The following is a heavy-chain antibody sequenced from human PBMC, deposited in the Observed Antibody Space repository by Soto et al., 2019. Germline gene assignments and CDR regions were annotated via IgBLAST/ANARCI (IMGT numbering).Heavy chain of an antibody. D-gene: IGHD2-2*01. CDR3: ARDYCSSTSCYLDH. Sequence: ASVKVSCKASGYTFTCYYMHWVRQAPGQGLEWMGWINPNSGGTNYAQKFQGWVTMTRDTSISTAYMELSRLRSDDTAVYYCARDYCSSTSCYLDHWGQGTLVTVSS. CDR1: GYTFTCYY. V-gene: IGHV1-2*04. CDR2: INPNSGGT. J-gene: IGHJ5*02.